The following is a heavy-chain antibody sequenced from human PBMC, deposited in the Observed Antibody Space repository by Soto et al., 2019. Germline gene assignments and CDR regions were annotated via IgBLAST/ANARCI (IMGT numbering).Heavy chain of an antibody. CDR2: ISGSGGST. Sequence: GGSLRLSCAASGFTFSSYAMSWVRQAPGKGLEWVSAISGSGGSTYYADSVKGRFTISRDNSKNTLYLQMNSLRAEDTAVFYCAKDIRSSYYYDSSGYSYYFDYWGQGTLVTVSS. V-gene: IGHV3-23*01. CDR1: GFTFSSYA. CDR3: AKDIRSSYYYDSSGYSYYFDY. J-gene: IGHJ4*02. D-gene: IGHD3-22*01.